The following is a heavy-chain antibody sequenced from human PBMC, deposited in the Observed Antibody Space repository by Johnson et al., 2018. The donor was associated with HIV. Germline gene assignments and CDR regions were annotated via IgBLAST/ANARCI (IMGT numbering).Heavy chain of an antibody. CDR3: FRPYDAFDI. CDR2: MSGSGAVT. Sequence: EVQVVESGGGLVQPGGSLRLSCAGSGFTFSDHAMGWVRQAPGKGLEWVSSMSGSGAVTYYADSVKGRFTISRDNSKNTLYLQMNSLRAEDTAVYYCFRPYDAFDIWGQGTMVTVSS. CDR1: GFTFSDHA. V-gene: IGHV3-23*04. J-gene: IGHJ3*02.